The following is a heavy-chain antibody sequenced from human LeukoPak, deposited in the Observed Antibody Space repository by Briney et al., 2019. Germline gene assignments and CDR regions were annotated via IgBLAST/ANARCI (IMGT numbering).Heavy chain of an antibody. D-gene: IGHD6-19*01. Sequence: GGSLRLSCAASGFTFSIYSMNWVRQAPGKGLEWVSSISSSSSYIYYADSLKGRFTISRDNAKNSLYLQMNSLRADDTAVYYCARSRWLDAFDYWGQGTLVTVSS. CDR3: ARSRWLDAFDY. J-gene: IGHJ4*02. CDR1: GFTFSIYS. V-gene: IGHV3-21*01. CDR2: ISSSSSYI.